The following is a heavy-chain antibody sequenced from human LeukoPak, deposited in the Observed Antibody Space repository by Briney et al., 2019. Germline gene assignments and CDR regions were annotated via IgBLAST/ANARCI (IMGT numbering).Heavy chain of an antibody. D-gene: IGHD2-15*01. Sequence: GGSLRLSCAASGFTFSSYAMNWVRQAPGKGLEWVSGMSGSGGSIYYADAVKGRFTISRDNSKNTLYLQMNSLRVEDTAVYYCAKVRIETIGGRGFDYWGQGTLVTVSS. J-gene: IGHJ4*02. CDR3: AKVRIETIGGRGFDY. CDR2: MSGSGGSI. CDR1: GFTFSSYA. V-gene: IGHV3-23*01.